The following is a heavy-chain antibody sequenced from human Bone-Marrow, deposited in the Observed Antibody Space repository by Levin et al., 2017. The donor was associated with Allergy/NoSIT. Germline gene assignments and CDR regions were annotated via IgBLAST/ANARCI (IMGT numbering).Heavy chain of an antibody. Sequence: ETLSLTCAASGFTFSSYAMSWVRQAPGKGLEWVSAISGSGGSTYYADSVKGRFTISRDNSKNTLYLQMNSLRAEDTAVYYCAKGTVTQRPYYFDYWGQGTLVTVSS. J-gene: IGHJ4*02. CDR1: GFTFSSYA. CDR2: ISGSGGST. CDR3: AKGTVTQRPYYFDY. D-gene: IGHD4-17*01. V-gene: IGHV3-23*01.